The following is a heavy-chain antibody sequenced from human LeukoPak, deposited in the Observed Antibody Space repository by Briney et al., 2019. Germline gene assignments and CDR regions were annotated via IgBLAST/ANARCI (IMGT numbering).Heavy chain of an antibody. CDR1: GFTFSSYW. Sequence: GGSLRLSCAASGFTFSSYWMNWVRQAPGKGLEWVANIKQDGSEKYYVDSVKGRFTISRDNAKNSLYLQMNSVRAEDTAVYYCAELGITMIGGVWGKGTTVTISS. CDR2: IKQDGSEK. J-gene: IGHJ6*04. D-gene: IGHD3-10*02. CDR3: AELGITMIGGV. V-gene: IGHV3-7*01.